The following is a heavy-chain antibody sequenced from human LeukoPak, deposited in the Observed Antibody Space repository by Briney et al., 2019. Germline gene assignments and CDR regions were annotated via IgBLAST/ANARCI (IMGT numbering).Heavy chain of an antibody. CDR3: ARGLTPGIAMAGLKWYFDL. CDR1: GGSIISYY. Sequence: SETLSLTCTVSGGSIISYYWSWIRQPPGKELEWIGNIYYGGSTNYTPSLKSRVTISVATSKNQFSLRLSSVTAADTAVYYCARGLTPGIAMAGLKWYFDLWGRGTLVTVSS. CDR2: IYYGGST. J-gene: IGHJ2*01. V-gene: IGHV4-59*01. D-gene: IGHD6-19*01.